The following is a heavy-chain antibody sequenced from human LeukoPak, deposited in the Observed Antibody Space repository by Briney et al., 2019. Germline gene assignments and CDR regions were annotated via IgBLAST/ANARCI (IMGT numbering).Heavy chain of an antibody. Sequence: TGTLSLTCTVSGCSISSSSYYWGWIRHPPGKGLEWVGSIYYSGRHYYNPSLKIRITISVDTSKNQFSLKLSSVTAADTAVYYCASRTSPPHVAADDNLFDPWGQGTLVTVSS. D-gene: IGHD2-15*01. CDR2: IYYSGRH. CDR3: ASRTSPPHVAADDNLFDP. J-gene: IGHJ5*02. V-gene: IGHV4-39*01. CDR1: GCSISSSSYY.